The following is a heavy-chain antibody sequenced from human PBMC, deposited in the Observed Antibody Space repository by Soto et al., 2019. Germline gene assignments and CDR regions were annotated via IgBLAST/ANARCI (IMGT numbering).Heavy chain of an antibody. Sequence: SVKVSCKASGYTFTSYGISWVRQAPGQGLEWMGWISPNSGGTKYAQEFQGRVTMTTDTSISTAYMELRGLRSDDTAVYSCATPGGPDTGGYYYFDYWGQGTLVTVSS. D-gene: IGHD2-8*02. CDR3: ATPGGPDTGGYYYFDY. V-gene: IGHV1-18*01. CDR1: GYTFTSYG. CDR2: ISPNSGGT. J-gene: IGHJ4*02.